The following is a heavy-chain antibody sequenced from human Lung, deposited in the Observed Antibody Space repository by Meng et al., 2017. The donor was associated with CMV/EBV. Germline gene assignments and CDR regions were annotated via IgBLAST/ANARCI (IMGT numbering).Heavy chain of an antibody. Sequence: GSLRLSCTISGGSFSSYYCSWIRQSPGKGLEWIGYVYYSGTTNYNPSFKSRIYISIDTSKNQFSLGLSSVTAAGTAVYYCARGNYYCGLDVWGQGTTVTVSS. CDR3: ARGNYYCGLDV. D-gene: IGHD3-16*01. V-gene: IGHV4-59*01. CDR2: VYYSGTT. J-gene: IGHJ6*02. CDR1: GGSFSSYY.